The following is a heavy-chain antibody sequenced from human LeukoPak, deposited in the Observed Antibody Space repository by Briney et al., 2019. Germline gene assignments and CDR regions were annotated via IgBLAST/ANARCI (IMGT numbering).Heavy chain of an antibody. CDR3: ARTYYYDSRGPPFVY. CDR1: GYTFTGYY. CDR2: INPNSGGT. Sequence: ASVKVSCKASGYTFTGYYIHWVRQAPGQGLEWMGWINPNSGGTNYAQKFQGRVTMTRDTSISTAYMELSRLRSDDTAVYYCARTYYYDSRGPPFVYWGQGTLVSVSS. J-gene: IGHJ4*02. V-gene: IGHV1-2*02. D-gene: IGHD3-22*01.